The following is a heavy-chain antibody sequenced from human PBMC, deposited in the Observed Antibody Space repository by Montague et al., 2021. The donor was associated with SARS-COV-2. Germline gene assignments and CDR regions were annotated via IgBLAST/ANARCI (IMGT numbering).Heavy chain of an antibody. CDR1: GGSISSGTW. CDR3: ARLSSDIGGYFWFDP. J-gene: IGHJ5*02. D-gene: IGHD1-26*01. CDR2: ISHSGGT. V-gene: IGHV4-4*02. Sequence: SETQSLTCAVSGGSISSGTWWTWVRQPPGKGLEWIGEISHSGGTNYNPSLKSRVTISVDKSKNQFSLNLNSVTAADTAVYYCARLSSDIGGYFWFDPWGQGTLVSVSS.